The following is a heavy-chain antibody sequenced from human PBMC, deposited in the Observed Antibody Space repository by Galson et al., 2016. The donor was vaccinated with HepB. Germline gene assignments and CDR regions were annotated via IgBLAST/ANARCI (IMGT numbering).Heavy chain of an antibody. CDR1: GYTFTSNY. J-gene: IGHJ6*02. CDR3: ARAGLPPYYYYGMDV. V-gene: IGHV1-46*01. D-gene: IGHD4-11*01. Sequence: SVKVSCKASGYTFTSNYMYWVRQAPGRGLEWMGIINPGGGSTSYPQKFQGRVTMTRDTSTSTVYMELSSLRSEDTAVYYCARAGLPPYYYYGMDVWGQGTTVTVSS. CDR2: INPGGGST.